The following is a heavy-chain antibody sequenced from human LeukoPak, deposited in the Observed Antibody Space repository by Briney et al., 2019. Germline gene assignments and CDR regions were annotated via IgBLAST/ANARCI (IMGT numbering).Heavy chain of an antibody. CDR2: ISHDGDST. CDR3: AKHTSGGAFDI. CDR1: GFTFSTSA. V-gene: IGHV3-23*01. Sequence: GGSLRLSCTASGFTFSTSAMSWVRQAPGKGLEWVSAISHDGDSTDYADSVKGRFTISRDNSKNTLSLQMNSLRAEDTSVYFCAKHTSGGAFDIWGQGTMVTVSS. D-gene: IGHD6-19*01. J-gene: IGHJ3*02.